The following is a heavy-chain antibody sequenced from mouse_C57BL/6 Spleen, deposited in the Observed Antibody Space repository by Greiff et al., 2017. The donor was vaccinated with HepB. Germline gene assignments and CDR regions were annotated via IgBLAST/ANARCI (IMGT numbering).Heavy chain of an antibody. CDR2: IDPSDSYT. D-gene: IGHD1-1*01. V-gene: IGHV1-69*01. CDR3: ARWSSYAMDY. J-gene: IGHJ4*01. CDR1: GYTFTSYW. Sequence: QVQLQQPGAELVMPGASVKLSCKASGYTFTSYWMHWVKQRPGQGLEWIGEIDPSDSYTNYNQKFKGKSTLTVDKSSSTAYMQLSSLTSEDSAVSYCARWSSYAMDYWGQGTSVTVSS.